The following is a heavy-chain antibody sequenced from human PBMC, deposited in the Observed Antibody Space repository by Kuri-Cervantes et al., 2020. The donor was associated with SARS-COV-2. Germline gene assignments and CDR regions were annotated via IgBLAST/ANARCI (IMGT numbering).Heavy chain of an antibody. CDR2: INSDGSVT. Sequence: GESLKISCAASGFTFSRSWMLWVRQAPGKGLVWVSRINSDGSVTSYPDSVEGRLTISRDNAKNTLSLQMNSLSAEDTAVYFCARVETSHYSSYYMDVWGKGTTVTVSS. CDR1: GFTFSRSW. V-gene: IGHV3-74*01. J-gene: IGHJ6*03. CDR3: ARVETSHYSSYYMDV.